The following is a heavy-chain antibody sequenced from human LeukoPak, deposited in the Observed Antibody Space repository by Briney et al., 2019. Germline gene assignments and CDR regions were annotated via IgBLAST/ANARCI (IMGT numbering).Heavy chain of an antibody. V-gene: IGHV4-38-2*02. Sequence: SETLSLTCTVSGSSISSGYYWGWIRQPPGKGLEWIGSIYHSGSTYYNPSLKSRVTISVDTSKNQFSLKLSSVTAADTAVYYCASYASGSTGTTYYYYMDVWGKGTTVTVSS. CDR2: IYHSGST. D-gene: IGHD1-1*01. CDR3: ASYASGSTGTTYYYYMDV. J-gene: IGHJ6*03. CDR1: GSSISSGYY.